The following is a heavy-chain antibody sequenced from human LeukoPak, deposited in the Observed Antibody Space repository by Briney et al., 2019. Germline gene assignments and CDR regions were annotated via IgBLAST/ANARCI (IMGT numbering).Heavy chain of an antibody. D-gene: IGHD3-3*01. V-gene: IGHV5-51*01. J-gene: IGHJ6*03. CDR3: ARLWEWLDLDYYYYYYMDV. CDR2: IYPGDSDT. CDR1: GYSFTSYW. Sequence: GESLKISCKGSGYSFTSYWIGWVRQMPGKGLEWMGIIYPGDSDTRYSPSFQGQVTISAGKSISTAYLQWSCLKASDTAMYYCARLWEWLDLDYYYYYYMDVWGKGTTVTVSS.